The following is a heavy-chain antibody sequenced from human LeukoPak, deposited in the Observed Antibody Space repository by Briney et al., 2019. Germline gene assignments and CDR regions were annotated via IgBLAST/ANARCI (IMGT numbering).Heavy chain of an antibody. CDR2: ISAYNGNT. Sequence: ASVKVSCKASGYTFNTFGISWVRQAPGQGLEWMGWISAYNGNTNYAQKLQGRVTMTTDTSTSTAYMELRSLRSDDTAVYYCARDPDNWFDPWGQGTLVTVSS. CDR3: ARDPDNWFDP. V-gene: IGHV1-18*01. J-gene: IGHJ5*02. CDR1: GYTFNTFG.